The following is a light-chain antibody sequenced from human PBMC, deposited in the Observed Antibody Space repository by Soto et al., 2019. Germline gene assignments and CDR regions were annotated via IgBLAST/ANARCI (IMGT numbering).Light chain of an antibody. Sequence: QSVLTQSPSESGAPGQRVTISCTGSSSNIGAGYHVHWYQHLPGTAPKLLIYANNIRPSGVPDRFSGSQSGTSASLAITGLQADDEAVYYCQSYDRRLSGGVFGGGTKLTVL. V-gene: IGLV1-40*01. CDR1: SSNIGAGYH. J-gene: IGLJ3*02. CDR3: QSYDRRLSGGV. CDR2: ANN.